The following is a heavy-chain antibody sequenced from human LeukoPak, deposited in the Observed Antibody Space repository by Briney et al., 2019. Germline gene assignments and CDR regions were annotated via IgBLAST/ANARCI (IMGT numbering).Heavy chain of an antibody. CDR2: ISGSGGST. Sequence: PGGSLRLSCAASGLTFSTYAMNWVRQAPGMGLEWVSGISGSGGSTYYADSVKGRFTISRDNSKNTLYLQMNSLRGEETAIYYCAKVGPGVTKPYYFDYWGQGTLVTVSS. CDR1: GLTFSTYA. CDR3: AKVGPGVTKPYYFDY. V-gene: IGHV3-23*01. D-gene: IGHD2-8*01. J-gene: IGHJ4*02.